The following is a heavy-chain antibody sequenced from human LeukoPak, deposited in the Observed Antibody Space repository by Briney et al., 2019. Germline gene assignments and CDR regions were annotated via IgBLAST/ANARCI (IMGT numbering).Heavy chain of an antibody. J-gene: IGHJ4*02. Sequence: SVKVSCKASGGTFSSYAISWVRQAPGQGLEWMGRIIPILGIANYAQKFQGRVTITADKSTSTAYMELSSLRSEDTAVYYCASSSGWYTPFDYWGQGTLVTVSS. CDR1: GGTFSSYA. D-gene: IGHD6-19*01. CDR2: IIPILGIA. V-gene: IGHV1-69*04. CDR3: ASSSGWYTPFDY.